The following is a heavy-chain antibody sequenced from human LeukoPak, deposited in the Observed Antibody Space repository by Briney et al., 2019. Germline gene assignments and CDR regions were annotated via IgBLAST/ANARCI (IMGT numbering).Heavy chain of an antibody. CDR2: TYTGGNS. J-gene: IGHJ3*02. Sequence: GGSLRLSCEASGFTVSSTHMVWVRQAPGKGLEWVSVTYTGGNSYYAGSVQGRFIISRDISKNTLYLQKNNLRAEDSALYCCARGGRGSAAVVAPRSFDIWGEGTMVTVSS. CDR1: GFTVSSTH. CDR3: ARGGRGSAAVVAPRSFDI. D-gene: IGHD3-22*01. V-gene: IGHV3-53*01.